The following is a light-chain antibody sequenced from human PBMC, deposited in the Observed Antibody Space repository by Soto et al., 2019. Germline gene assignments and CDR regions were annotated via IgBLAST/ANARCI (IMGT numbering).Light chain of an antibody. J-gene: IGKJ3*01. CDR1: QTVSSNN. CDR2: GAS. V-gene: IGKV3-20*01. CDR3: QQYGSSPFT. Sequence: DIVLTQSPGTLSLSPGERATLSCRASQTVSSNNLAWYQQKRGQAPRLLIYGASSRAAAIPDRFRGSGSGTDFTLIISSLAPEDFEVYYCQQYGSSPFTLGPGTKVDI.